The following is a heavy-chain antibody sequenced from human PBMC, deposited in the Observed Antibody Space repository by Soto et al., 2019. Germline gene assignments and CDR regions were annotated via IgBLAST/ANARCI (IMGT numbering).Heavy chain of an antibody. CDR1: GFTFSSYS. J-gene: IGHJ5*02. V-gene: IGHV3-48*01. Sequence: HPGGSLRLSCAASGFTFSSYSMNWFRQAPGKGLEWVSYISSSSSTIYYADSVKGRFTISRDNAKNSLYLQMNSLRAEDTAVYYCARERRGYCTNGVCYPNWFDPWGQGTLVTVSS. CDR2: ISSSSSTI. CDR3: ARERRGYCTNGVCYPNWFDP. D-gene: IGHD2-8*01.